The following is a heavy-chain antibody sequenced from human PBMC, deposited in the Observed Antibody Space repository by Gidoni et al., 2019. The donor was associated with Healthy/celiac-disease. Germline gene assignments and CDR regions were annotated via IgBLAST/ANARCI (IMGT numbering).Heavy chain of an antibody. V-gene: IGHV1-69*06. Sequence: VPLMQSGDEVKHTGYSVRVSCKASGGTFSSYAISWVRQAPGQGLEWMGGIIPIFGTANYAQKFHVKVTITADKSTSTSYMELSSLRSEDTAVYYCARLGLGGGYPGLDYYFLDYWGQGTTVTVSS. CDR1: GGTFSSYA. J-gene: IGHJ6*02. CDR3: ARLGLGGGYPGLDYYFLDY. CDR2: IIPIFGTA. D-gene: IGHD3-22*01.